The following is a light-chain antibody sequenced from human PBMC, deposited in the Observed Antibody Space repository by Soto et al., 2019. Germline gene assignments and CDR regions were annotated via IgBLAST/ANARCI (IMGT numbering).Light chain of an antibody. CDR3: QQDGSSPWT. CDR2: GGS. J-gene: IGKJ1*01. V-gene: IGKV3-20*01. CDR1: QSVSSSY. Sequence: IVVTKSAIALSVSPGERATLPCRATQSVSSSYLACDQNKPGQAPRLLMYGGSIRAAGVPDRFSGSGSGTDFTLTISRLEPEDFAVYYCQQDGSSPWTFGQRAKVDI.